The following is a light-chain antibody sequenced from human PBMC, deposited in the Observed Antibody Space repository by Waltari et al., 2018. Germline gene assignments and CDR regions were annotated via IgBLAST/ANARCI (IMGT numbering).Light chain of an antibody. CDR1: SSNIGTNT. V-gene: IGLV1-44*01. Sequence: QSVLTQPPSASGTPGQRVTISCSGSSSNIGTNTVNWYQQLPGTAPKLLIYVNNQRPSGVLDRFSGSKSGTSASLAISGLQSEDEADYYCAAWDSSLNGFWAFGGGTKLTVL. CDR3: AAWDSSLNGFWA. J-gene: IGLJ3*02. CDR2: VNN.